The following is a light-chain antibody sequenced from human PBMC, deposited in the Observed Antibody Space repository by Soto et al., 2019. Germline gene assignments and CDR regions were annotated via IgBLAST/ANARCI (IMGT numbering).Light chain of an antibody. J-gene: IGLJ1*01. CDR3: SSYTSSNTYV. V-gene: IGLV2-14*03. Sequence: SELTQPASVSGSPGQSITISCTGTSSDVGAYNYVSWYQQHPGKAPKLMIYDVSNRPSGVSNRFSGSKSGNTASLTISGLQAEDEADYYCSSYTSSNTYVFGTGTKVTVL. CDR1: SSDVGAYNY. CDR2: DVS.